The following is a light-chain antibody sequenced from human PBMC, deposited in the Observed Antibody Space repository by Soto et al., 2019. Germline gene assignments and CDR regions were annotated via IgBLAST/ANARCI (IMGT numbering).Light chain of an antibody. CDR1: SSDVGSYNL. V-gene: IGLV2-14*02. CDR3: SSYTSSSTPYV. Sequence: QSALTQPASVSGSPGQSITISCTGTSSDVGSYNLVSWYQHHPGKAPKLVIYEASARPSGVSNRFSGSKSGNTASLTISGLQAEDEADYYCSSYTSSSTPYVFGTGTKLTVL. CDR2: EAS. J-gene: IGLJ1*01.